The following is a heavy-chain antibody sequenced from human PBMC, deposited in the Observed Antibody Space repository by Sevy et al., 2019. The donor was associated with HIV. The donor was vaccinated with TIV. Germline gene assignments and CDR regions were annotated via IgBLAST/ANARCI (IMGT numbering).Heavy chain of an antibody. CDR1: GYTFSDSGYY. D-gene: IGHD3-3*01. CDR2: INQKSGAT. J-gene: IGHJ6*02. Sequence: ASVKVSCKASGYTFSDSGYYVHWVRQAPGQGLEWMGWINQKSGATNYAQKFQGRVTMTRDTSVSTANMELNWLTSDDTAVYDCASENYDSWTGPVDYDYGTDVWGQGTTVTVSS. CDR3: ASENYDSWTGPVDYDYGTDV. V-gene: IGHV1-2*02.